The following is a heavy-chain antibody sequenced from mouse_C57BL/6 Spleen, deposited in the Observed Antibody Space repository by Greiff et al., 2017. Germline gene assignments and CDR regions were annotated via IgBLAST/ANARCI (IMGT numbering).Heavy chain of an antibody. CDR2: ISSGGDYI. CDR3: TRANFDY. CDR1: GFTFSSYS. J-gene: IGHJ2*01. V-gene: IGHV5-9-1*02. Sequence: EVKLMESGEGLVKPGGSLKLSCAASGFTFSSYSMSWVRQTPEKRLEWVAYISSGGDYIYYADTVKGRFTISRDNARNTLYLQMSSLKSEDTAMYYCTRANFDYWGQGTTLTVSS.